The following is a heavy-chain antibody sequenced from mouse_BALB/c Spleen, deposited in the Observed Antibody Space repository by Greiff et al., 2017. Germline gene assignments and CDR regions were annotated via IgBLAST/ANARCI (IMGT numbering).Heavy chain of an antibody. J-gene: IGHJ2*01. CDR3: ARRTYDGFDY. Sequence: DVKLQESGPGLVKPSQSLSLTCTVTGYSITSDYAWNWIRQFPGNKLEWMGYISYSGSTSYNPSLKSRISITRDTSKNQFFLQLNSVTTEDTATYYCARRTYDGFDYWGQGTTLTVSS. V-gene: IGHV3-2*02. D-gene: IGHD2-3*01. CDR1: GYSITSDYA. CDR2: ISYSGST.